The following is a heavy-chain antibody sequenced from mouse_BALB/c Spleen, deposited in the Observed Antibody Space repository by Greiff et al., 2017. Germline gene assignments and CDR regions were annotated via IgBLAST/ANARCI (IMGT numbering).Heavy chain of an antibody. D-gene: IGHD2-1*01. CDR2: INSNGGST. Sequence: EVQLVESGGGLVQPGGSLKLSCAASGFTFSSYGMSWVRQTPDKRLELVATINSNGGSTYYPDSVKGRFTISRDNAKNTLYLQMSSLKSEDTAMYYCARIYYGYAMDYWGQGTSVTVSS. CDR3: ARIYYGYAMDY. CDR1: GFTFSSYG. V-gene: IGHV5-6-3*01. J-gene: IGHJ4*01.